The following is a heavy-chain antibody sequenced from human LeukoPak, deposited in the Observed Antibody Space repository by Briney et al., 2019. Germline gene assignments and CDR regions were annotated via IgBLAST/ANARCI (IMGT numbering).Heavy chain of an antibody. CDR3: SRGGGDSLYTAFDI. CDR1: GFTFSDYI. V-gene: IGHV3-72*01. J-gene: IGHJ3*02. D-gene: IGHD3-16*01. Sequence: GGSLRLSCEASGFTFSDYILDWVCQAPGKGLEWVGRIRRRANSYTTEYAASVNGRFIVSRDDSKNSLYLHMSSLKTEDTAVDYWSRGGGDSLYTAFDIWGQGTMVAVSS. CDR2: IRRRANSYTT.